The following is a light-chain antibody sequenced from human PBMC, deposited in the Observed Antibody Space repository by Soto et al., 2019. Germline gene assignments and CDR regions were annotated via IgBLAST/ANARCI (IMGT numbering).Light chain of an antibody. CDR3: CSYERLSNFV. CDR2: EGS. CDR1: SSDVGSYNL. V-gene: IGLV2-23*03. J-gene: IGLJ1*01. Sequence: QSVLTQPRSVSGSPGQSVTISCTGTSSDVGSYNLVSWYQQHPGKAPKLMIYEGSKRPSGVSNRFSGSKSGNTASLTISGLQAEDEADYYCCSYERLSNFVFGTGTKVTVL.